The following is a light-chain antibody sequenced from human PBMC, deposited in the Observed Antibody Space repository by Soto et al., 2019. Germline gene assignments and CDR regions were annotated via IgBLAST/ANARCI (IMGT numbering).Light chain of an antibody. CDR3: QQSYSTHT. Sequence: DIQMTQSPSSLSASVGDRVTITCRDSQSISSYLNWYQQKPRKAPKLLIYAASSLQSGVPSRFSGSGSGSDFTLTISSLQPEDFATYYCQQSYSTHTFGQGTKLEIK. V-gene: IGKV1-39*01. J-gene: IGKJ2*01. CDR1: QSISSY. CDR2: AAS.